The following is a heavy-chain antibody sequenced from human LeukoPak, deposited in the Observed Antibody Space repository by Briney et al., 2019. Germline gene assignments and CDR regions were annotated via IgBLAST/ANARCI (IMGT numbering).Heavy chain of an antibody. D-gene: IGHD5-18*01. CDR3: TRGQGGYPVPRCYYDMGA. V-gene: IGHV1-69*01. CDR2: IIPIFGTA. J-gene: IGHJ6*04. Sequence: SVKVSCKASGGTFSSYAISWVRQAPGQGLEWMGGIIPIFGTANYAQKFQGRVTITADEVTSTAYMEMRRLRSEDTAVYYCTRGQGGYPVPRCYYDMGAWGEGTMVIVSS. CDR1: GGTFSSYA.